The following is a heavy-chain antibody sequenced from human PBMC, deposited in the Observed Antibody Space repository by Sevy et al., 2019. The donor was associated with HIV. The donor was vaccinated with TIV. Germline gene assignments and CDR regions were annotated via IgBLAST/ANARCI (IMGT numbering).Heavy chain of an antibody. J-gene: IGHJ4*02. CDR2: IYYNGHI. D-gene: IGHD1-26*01. CDR1: GGSITSLY. Sequence: SETLSLTYIVSGGSITSLYWNWIRQPPGKGLEWIANIYYNGHINYNPSLKSRVTLSLDTSKNQFSLRLSSVTAADTAMYYCAGENAWGRGYSWGQGTLVTVSS. V-gene: IGHV4-59*08. CDR3: AGENAWGRGYS.